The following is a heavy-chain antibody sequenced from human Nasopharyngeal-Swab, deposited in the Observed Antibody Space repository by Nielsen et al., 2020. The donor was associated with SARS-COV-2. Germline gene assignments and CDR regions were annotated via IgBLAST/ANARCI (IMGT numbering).Heavy chain of an antibody. J-gene: IGHJ4*02. CDR2: INHSGST. CDR3: ARRGVVVRGGYYFDY. CDR1: GGSFSGYY. Sequence: SETLSLTCAVYGGSFSGYYWSWIRQPPGKGLEWIGEINHSGSTNYNPSLKSRVTISVDTSKNQFSLKLSSVTAADTAVYYCARRGVVVRGGYYFDYWGQGTLVTVSS. D-gene: IGHD2-15*01. V-gene: IGHV4-34*01.